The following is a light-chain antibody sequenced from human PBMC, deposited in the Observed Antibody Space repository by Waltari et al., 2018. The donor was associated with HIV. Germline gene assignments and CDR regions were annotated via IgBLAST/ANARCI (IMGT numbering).Light chain of an antibody. CDR3: QQLSNLPLT. J-gene: IGKJ4*01. Sequence: DVQLTQSPSFLSASVGDRVTLTCRASQGINIYLDWYQQTTGKAPKLLIHGASTLQSGVPSRFSGGGSGTEFTLTISSLQPEDSATYFCQQLSNLPLTFGGGTRVEIK. CDR1: QGINIY. V-gene: IGKV1-9*01. CDR2: GAS.